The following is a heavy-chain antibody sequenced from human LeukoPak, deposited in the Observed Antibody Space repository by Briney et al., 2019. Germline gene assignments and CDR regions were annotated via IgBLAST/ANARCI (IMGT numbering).Heavy chain of an antibody. CDR1: GYTFASYD. CDR3: ARGLMMPRWKITMIVVATRYYFDY. Sequence: ASVKVSCKASGYTFASYDINWVRQATGQGLECMGWMNPNSGNTGYAQKFQGRVTITRNTSISTAYMALGSLRSEDTAVYYCARGLMMPRWKITMIVVATRYYFDYWGQGTLVTVSS. CDR2: MNPNSGNT. V-gene: IGHV1-8*03. J-gene: IGHJ4*02. D-gene: IGHD3-22*01.